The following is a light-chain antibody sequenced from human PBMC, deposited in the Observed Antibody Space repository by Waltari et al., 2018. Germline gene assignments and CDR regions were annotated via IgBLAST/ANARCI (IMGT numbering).Light chain of an antibody. Sequence: AIQLTHSPSPLSAPVGDRVTISCRASQGVRTDVGWYQQKAGKAPKLLIYAARSLQSGVPSRFSGSGSGTDFTLSISSLQPEDVATYYCLQDYTYPFTFGGGTKVEIK. J-gene: IGKJ4*01. CDR3: LQDYTYPFT. CDR2: AAR. CDR1: QGVRTD. V-gene: IGKV1-6*01.